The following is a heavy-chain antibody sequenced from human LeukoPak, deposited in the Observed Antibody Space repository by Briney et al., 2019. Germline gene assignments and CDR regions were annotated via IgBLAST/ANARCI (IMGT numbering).Heavy chain of an antibody. CDR2: IFTTGST. J-gene: IGHJ4*02. CDR3: ARATRVGATVH. Sequence: TSETLSLTCTVSGGSISSYYWSWIRQPAGKGLEWVGRIFTTGSTNYNPSLKSRVTMSIDTSKNEFSLQLTSLTAADTAAYYCARATRVGATVHWGQGTLVSVSS. V-gene: IGHV4-4*07. CDR1: GGSISSYY. D-gene: IGHD1-26*01.